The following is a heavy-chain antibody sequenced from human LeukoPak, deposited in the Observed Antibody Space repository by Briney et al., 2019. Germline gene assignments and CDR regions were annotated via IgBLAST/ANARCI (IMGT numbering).Heavy chain of an antibody. CDR3: AKRGAEVGTTIAPGDY. CDR2: IYYSGST. Sequence: SETLSLTCTVSGGSISSYYWSWIRQPPGKGLEWIGYIYYSGSTNYNPSLKSRVTISVDTSKNQFSLKLSSVTAADTAVYYCAKRGAEVGTTIAPGDYWGQGSLVTVSS. CDR1: GGSISSYY. D-gene: IGHD1-26*01. J-gene: IGHJ4*02. V-gene: IGHV4-59*01.